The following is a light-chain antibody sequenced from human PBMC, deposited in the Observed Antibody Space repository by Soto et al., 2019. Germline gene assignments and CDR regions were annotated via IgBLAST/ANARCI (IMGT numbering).Light chain of an antibody. V-gene: IGKV3-15*01. Sequence: VMTQSPDTLSVSPGEPATLSCRASQNINNKLAWYQQKPGQPPRLLIYETSTRATGVPPRFSGSGSGTEFILTISSVQYEDFVVFYCRQYSNWSPITFGQGTRLEIK. CDR3: RQYSNWSPIT. CDR1: QNINNK. J-gene: IGKJ5*01. CDR2: ETS.